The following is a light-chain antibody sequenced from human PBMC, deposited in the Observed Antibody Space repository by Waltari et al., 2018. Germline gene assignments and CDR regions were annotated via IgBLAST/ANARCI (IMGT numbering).Light chain of an antibody. J-gene: IGKJ2*01. CDR1: QSISRN. CDR2: GAS. Sequence: EVLMTQSPPTLSVSPGEGATLSCRASQSISRNLAWYQQRPGQTPRLLIYGASTRAPGIPARFSGSGSGTEFTLTISSLQSEDFAVYYCKQYNNWRTFGRGTKLEI. CDR3: KQYNNWRT. V-gene: IGKV3-15*01.